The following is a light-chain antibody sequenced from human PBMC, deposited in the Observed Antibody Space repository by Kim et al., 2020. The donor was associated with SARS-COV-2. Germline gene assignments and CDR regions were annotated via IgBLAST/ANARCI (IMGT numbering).Light chain of an antibody. J-gene: IGLJ3*02. CDR3: YSTDSSGNHRRV. CDR2: EDS. CDR1: ALPKKY. Sequence: SYELTQPPSVSVSPGKTARITCSGDALPKKYAYWYQQKSGQAPVLVIYEDSKRPSGIPERFSGSSSGTMATLTISGAQVEDEADYYCYSTDSSGNHRRVFGGGTQLTVL. V-gene: IGLV3-10*01.